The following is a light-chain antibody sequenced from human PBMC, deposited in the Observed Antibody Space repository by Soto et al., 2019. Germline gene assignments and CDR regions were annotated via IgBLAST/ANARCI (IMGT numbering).Light chain of an antibody. Sequence: QSVLTKPASVSGSPGQSITISCTGTSRDVGGYNYVSWYQQHPGKAHKLMIYEVSNRPSGVSNRFSGSKSGNTASLTISGLQAEDEADYYCSSYTSSSSLHVFGTGTKVTVL. CDR3: SSYTSSSSLHV. V-gene: IGLV2-14*01. CDR1: SRDVGGYNY. J-gene: IGLJ1*01. CDR2: EVS.